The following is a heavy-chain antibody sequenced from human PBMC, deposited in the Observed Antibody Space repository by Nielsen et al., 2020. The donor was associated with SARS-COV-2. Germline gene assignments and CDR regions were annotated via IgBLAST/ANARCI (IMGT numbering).Heavy chain of an antibody. D-gene: IGHD2-15*01. Sequence: ASVKVSCKASGYRFIDYGISWVRQAPGQGLEWMGWISGYNGNTKYAQKFQGRVTMTKDTSTSTAYMELGSLTSDDTAVYYCARDGLVVHSLEASFEFDYWGQGTLVTVSS. CDR3: ARDGLVVHSLEASFEFDY. V-gene: IGHV1-18*01. CDR1: GYRFIDYG. J-gene: IGHJ4*02. CDR2: ISGYNGNT.